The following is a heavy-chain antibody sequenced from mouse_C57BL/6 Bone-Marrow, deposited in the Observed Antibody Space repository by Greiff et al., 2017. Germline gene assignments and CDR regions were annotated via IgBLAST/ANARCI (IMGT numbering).Heavy chain of an antibody. D-gene: IGHD2-1*01. CDR3: ATLLWYYWYFDV. Sequence: QVQLQQPGAELVRPGTSVKLSCKASGYTFTSYWMHWVKQRPGQGLEWIGVIDPSDSYTNYNQKFKGKATLTVDTSSSTAYMQLSSLTSEDSAVYYCATLLWYYWYFDVWGTGTTVTVSS. CDR1: GYTFTSYW. CDR2: IDPSDSYT. J-gene: IGHJ1*03. V-gene: IGHV1-59*01.